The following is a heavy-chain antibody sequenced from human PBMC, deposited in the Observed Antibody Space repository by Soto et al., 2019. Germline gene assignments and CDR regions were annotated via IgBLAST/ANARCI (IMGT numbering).Heavy chain of an antibody. CDR1: GGSISSSDYY. Sequence: QVQLQESGPGLVQPSQTLSLTCTVSGGSISSSDYYWSWIRQPPGKGLEWIGFVYFTGTTSYSPSLKSPATISLDTYKSKFSLKLTSVTAADTAVYYCARDDRQWLNAFDVWGQGTMVTVSS. J-gene: IGHJ3*01. D-gene: IGHD6-19*01. CDR2: VYFTGTT. CDR3: ARDDRQWLNAFDV. V-gene: IGHV4-30-4*01.